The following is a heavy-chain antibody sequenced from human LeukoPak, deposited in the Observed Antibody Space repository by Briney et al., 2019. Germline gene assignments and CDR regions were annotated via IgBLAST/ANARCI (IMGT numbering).Heavy chain of an antibody. D-gene: IGHD5-18*01. J-gene: IGHJ4*02. Sequence: PSETLSLTCTVSGGSISSYYWSWIRQPPGKGLEWIGYIYYSGSTNYNPSLKSRVTISVDTSKNQFSLKLSSVTAADTAVYYCARGLQLWLKWGQGTLVTVSS. CDR2: IYYSGST. CDR1: GGSISSYY. CDR3: ARGLQLWLK. V-gene: IGHV4-59*01.